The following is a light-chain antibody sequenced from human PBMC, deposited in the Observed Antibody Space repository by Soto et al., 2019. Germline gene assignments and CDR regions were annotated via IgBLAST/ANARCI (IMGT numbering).Light chain of an antibody. J-gene: IGKJ2*01. V-gene: IGKV3-15*01. CDR2: EAS. CDR1: QSVRNK. CDR3: QHYNNCQFT. Sequence: EIVMTQSPATLSVSPGERATLTCRASQSVRNKLAWYQQKPGMAPRLLIYEASIRTTGNPARFSGSASGTEFTLTISSLQSEDIAVYYCQHYNNCQFTFGQGTKLDIK.